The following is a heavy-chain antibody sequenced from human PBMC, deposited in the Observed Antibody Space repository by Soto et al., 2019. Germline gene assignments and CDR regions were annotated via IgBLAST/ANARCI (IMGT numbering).Heavy chain of an antibody. CDR3: ARAHGPSLGSCLDL. Sequence: QVQLVESGGGVVQPGRSLRLSCAASGFTFSAYGMHWVRHAPGEGLEWVAVIWYDGGSEYYADSVEGRFTISRDNAKNTVYLYMDTLRGDDTAVYYCARAHGPSLGSCLDLWGQGTLVTVSS. CDR1: GFTFSAYG. V-gene: IGHV3-33*01. J-gene: IGHJ5*02. D-gene: IGHD2-2*01. CDR2: IWYDGGSE.